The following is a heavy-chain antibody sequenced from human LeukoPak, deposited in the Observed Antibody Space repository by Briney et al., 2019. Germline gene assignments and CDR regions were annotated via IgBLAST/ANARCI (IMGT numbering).Heavy chain of an antibody. Sequence: SGGSLRLSCAASGFIFNTYWMSWVRQAPGKGLEWVANIKKDGSEKYYVDSVKGRFTISRDNAENSLYLQMNSLRAEDTATYYCARGRYSGTTFYFDYWGQGTLVSVSS. CDR2: IKKDGSEK. CDR3: ARGRYSGTTFYFDY. D-gene: IGHD1-26*01. V-gene: IGHV3-7*01. CDR1: GFIFNTYW. J-gene: IGHJ4*02.